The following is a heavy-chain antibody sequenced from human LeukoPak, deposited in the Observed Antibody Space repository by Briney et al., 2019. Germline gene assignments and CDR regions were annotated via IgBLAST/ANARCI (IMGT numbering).Heavy chain of an antibody. V-gene: IGHV3-30-3*01. Sequence: GRSLRLSCAASGFTFSSYAMHWVRQAPGKGLEWVAVISYDGSNKYYADSVKGRFTISRDNAKNSLSPQMNSLRDEDTAVYYCARGGPAAMKGTLDYWGQGTLVTASS. CDR1: GFTFSSYA. CDR2: ISYDGSNK. CDR3: ARGGPAAMKGTLDY. J-gene: IGHJ4*02. D-gene: IGHD2-2*01.